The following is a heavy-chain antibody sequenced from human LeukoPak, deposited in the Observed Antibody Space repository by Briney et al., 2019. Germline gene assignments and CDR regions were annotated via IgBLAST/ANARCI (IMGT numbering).Heavy chain of an antibody. J-gene: IGHJ4*02. Sequence: PSETLSLTCAVYGGSFSGYYWSWIRQPPGKGLEWIGEINHSGSTNYNPSLKSRVTISIDTSKNQFSLKLSSVTAADTALYYCAKDSEAYYYGSGSSLDYWGQGTLVTVSS. D-gene: IGHD3-10*01. CDR1: GGSFSGYY. CDR2: INHSGST. CDR3: AKDSEAYYYGSGSSLDY. V-gene: IGHV4-34*01.